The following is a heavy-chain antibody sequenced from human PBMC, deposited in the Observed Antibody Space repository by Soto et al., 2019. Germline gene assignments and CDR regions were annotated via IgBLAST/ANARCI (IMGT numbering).Heavy chain of an antibody. D-gene: IGHD6-19*01. V-gene: IGHV3-23*01. CDR2: ISENGADT. CDR1: GFTHSRYA. CDR3: GKERRGSGWFVCSD. Sequence: GQSLRLSCVASGFTHSRYAISWLHQAPGEALEWVSAISENGADTSYAASVRGRFTIARDNSKDTLFLQMNSLRADDTPVYYCGKERRGSGWFVCSDWGQGILVADSS. J-gene: IGHJ1*01.